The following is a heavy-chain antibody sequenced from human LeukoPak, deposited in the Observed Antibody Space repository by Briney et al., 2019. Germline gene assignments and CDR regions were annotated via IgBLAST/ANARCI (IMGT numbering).Heavy chain of an antibody. CDR2: SRSNGATA. CDR1: GFTFSSYA. J-gene: IGHJ4*02. Sequence: GGSLRLSCAASGFTFSSYAMSWARQAPGKGLEWVSTSRSNGATAYNADSVKGRFTISRDNSKNTVYLQMNSLRVEDTAIYYCARGQEFDDGVFDSWGQGTLVTVSS. D-gene: IGHD1-1*01. V-gene: IGHV3-23*01. CDR3: ARGQEFDDGVFDS.